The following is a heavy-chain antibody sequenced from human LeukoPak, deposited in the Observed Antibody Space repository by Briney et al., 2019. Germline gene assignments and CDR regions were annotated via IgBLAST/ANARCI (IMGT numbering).Heavy chain of an antibody. J-gene: IGHJ4*02. Sequence: GASVKVSCKASGYAFTSYDINWVRQATGQGLEWMGWMNPNSGNTGYAQKFQGRVTMTRNTSISTAYMELSSLRSEDTAVYYCARRRGRAPFLFDYWGQGTLVTVSS. CDR3: ARRRGRAPFLFDY. CDR1: GYAFTSYD. D-gene: IGHD3-16*01. CDR2: MNPNSGNT. V-gene: IGHV1-8*01.